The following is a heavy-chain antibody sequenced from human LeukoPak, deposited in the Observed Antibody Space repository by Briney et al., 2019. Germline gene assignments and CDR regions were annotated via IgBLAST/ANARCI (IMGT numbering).Heavy chain of an antibody. J-gene: IGHJ3*02. Sequence: GGSLRLSCTASGFTFSSYAMHWVRQAPGKGLEYVSAISSNGGSTYYADSVKGRFTISRDNSKNTLYLQMSSLGAEDTAVYYCVKDRITMVRGVIPRDAFDIWGQGTMVTVSS. CDR1: GFTFSSYA. CDR3: VKDRITMVRGVIPRDAFDI. V-gene: IGHV3-64D*06. D-gene: IGHD3-10*01. CDR2: ISSNGGST.